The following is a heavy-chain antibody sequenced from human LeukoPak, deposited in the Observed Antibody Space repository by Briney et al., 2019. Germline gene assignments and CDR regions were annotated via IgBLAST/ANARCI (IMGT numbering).Heavy chain of an antibody. J-gene: IGHJ4*02. Sequence: ASVKVSCKASGYSFTSYAMHWVRQALGQRPEWMGWINVDSGNTKYSEKFQGRVTITRDTSASTAYMELSSLRSEDTAVYYCATGPITMIVVVNYFDYWGQGTLVTVSS. CDR2: INVDSGNT. V-gene: IGHV1-3*01. CDR3: ATGPITMIVVVNYFDY. CDR1: GYSFTSYA. D-gene: IGHD3-22*01.